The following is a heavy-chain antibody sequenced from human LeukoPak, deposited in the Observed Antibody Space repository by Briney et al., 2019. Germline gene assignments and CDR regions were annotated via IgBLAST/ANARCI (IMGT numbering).Heavy chain of an antibody. CDR2: IIPILGIA. Sequence: SVKVPCKASGGTFSSYAISWVRQAPGQGLEWMGRIIPILGIANYAQKFQGRVTITADKSTSTAYMELSSLRSEDTAVYYCARGGAEIWYRSSTSCYWNWFDPWGQGTLVTVSS. V-gene: IGHV1-69*04. D-gene: IGHD2-2*01. CDR3: ARGGAEIWYRSSTSCYWNWFDP. CDR1: GGTFSSYA. J-gene: IGHJ5*02.